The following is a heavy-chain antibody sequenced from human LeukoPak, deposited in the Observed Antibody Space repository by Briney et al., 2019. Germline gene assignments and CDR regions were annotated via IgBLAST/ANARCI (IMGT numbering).Heavy chain of an antibody. CDR1: GGSLSSSSYY. Sequence: SETLSLTCTVSGGSLSSSSYYWGWIRQPPGKGLEWIGRIYTSGSTNYNPSLKSRVTMSVDTSKNQFSLKLSSVTAADTAVYYCARLPFPSAAFDIWGQGTMVTVSS. CDR2: IYTSGST. CDR3: ARLPFPSAAFDI. V-gene: IGHV4-39*07. J-gene: IGHJ3*02.